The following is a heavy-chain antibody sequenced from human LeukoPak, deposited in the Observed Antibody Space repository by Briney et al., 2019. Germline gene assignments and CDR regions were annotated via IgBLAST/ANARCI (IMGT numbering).Heavy chain of an antibody. CDR3: ARALVVPALDY. CDR2: IYSGGST. D-gene: IGHD2-2*01. CDR1: GFTVSSNY. Sequence: GGSLRLSCAASGFTVSSNYMSWVRQAPGKGLEWVSVIYSGGSTYYADSVKGRFTISRDNSKNTLYLQMNSLRAEDTAVYYCARALVVPALDYWGQGTLVTVSS. V-gene: IGHV3-53*01. J-gene: IGHJ4*02.